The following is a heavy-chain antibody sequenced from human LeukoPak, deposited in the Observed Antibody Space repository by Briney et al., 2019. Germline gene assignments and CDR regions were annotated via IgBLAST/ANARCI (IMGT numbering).Heavy chain of an antibody. V-gene: IGHV4-4*07. CDR2: IYTSGST. CDR1: GGSISSYY. CDR3: ARDRLDIVVFPPSMQRRYMDV. Sequence: SETLSLTYTVSGGSISSYYWSWIRQPAGKGLEWIGRIYTSGSTNYNPSLKSRVTMSVDTSKNQFSLKLSSVTAADTAVYYCARDRLDIVVFPPSMQRRYMDVWGKGTTVTVSS. D-gene: IGHD2-15*01. J-gene: IGHJ6*03.